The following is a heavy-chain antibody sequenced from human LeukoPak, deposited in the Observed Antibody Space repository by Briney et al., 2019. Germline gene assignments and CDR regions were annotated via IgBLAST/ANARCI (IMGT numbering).Heavy chain of an antibody. CDR1: GGSFSGYY. Sequence: PSETLSLTCAVYGGSFSGYYWSWIRQPPGKGLEWIGEINHSGSTNYNPSLKSRVTISVDTSKIQFSLKLSSVTAADTAVYYCARAGRNDFWSGANDAFDIWGQGTMVTVSS. J-gene: IGHJ3*02. CDR3: ARAGRNDFWSGANDAFDI. CDR2: INHSGST. V-gene: IGHV4-34*01. D-gene: IGHD3-3*01.